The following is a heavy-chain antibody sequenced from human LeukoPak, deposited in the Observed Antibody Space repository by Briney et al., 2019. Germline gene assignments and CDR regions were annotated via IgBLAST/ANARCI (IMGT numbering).Heavy chain of an antibody. V-gene: IGHV3-53*01. CDR3: ASAPDIPSPMDV. CDR1: GFTFSSYA. CDR2: IYSGGST. Sequence: GRSLRLSCAASGFTFSSYAMHWVRQAPGKGLEWVSVIYSGGSTYYADSVKGRFTISRDNSKNTLYLQMNSLRAEDTAVYYCASAPDIPSPMDVWGKGTTVTVSS. J-gene: IGHJ6*04.